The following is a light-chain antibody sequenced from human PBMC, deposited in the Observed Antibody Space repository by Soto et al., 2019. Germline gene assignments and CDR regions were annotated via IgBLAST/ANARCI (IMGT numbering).Light chain of an antibody. J-gene: IGKJ1*01. CDR3: QQYDRPWT. V-gene: IGKV4-1*01. CDR1: QSVLYSSNNKNY. CDR2: WAS. Sequence: DIVMTQSPDSLAVSLGERATINCKSSQSVLYSSNNKNYLAWYQQKPGQPPKLLIYWASTRESGVPDRVSGSGSGTDFTLTISSLQAEDVAVYYCQQYDRPWTFGQGTKVEIK.